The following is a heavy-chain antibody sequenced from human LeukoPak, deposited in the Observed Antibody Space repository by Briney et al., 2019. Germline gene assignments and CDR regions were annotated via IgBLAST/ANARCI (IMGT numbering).Heavy chain of an antibody. Sequence: PSETLSFTCTVSGGSISSYYWSWIRQPPGKGLEWIGYIYYSGSANHNPSLKSRVTISVDTSKNQFSLKLSSVTAADTAVYYCARANDNAFDIWGQGTMVTVSS. CDR2: IYYSGSA. CDR3: ARANDNAFDI. J-gene: IGHJ3*02. V-gene: IGHV4-59*01. CDR1: GGSISSYY. D-gene: IGHD3-9*01.